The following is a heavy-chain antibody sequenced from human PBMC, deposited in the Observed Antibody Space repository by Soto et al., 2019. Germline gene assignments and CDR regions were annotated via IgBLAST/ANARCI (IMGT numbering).Heavy chain of an antibody. V-gene: IGHV4-39*02. Sequence: SQTLFLTCTVSGGSINSNNYYWAWIRQPPGKGLAWLASVYYDGSTYYNPSLKSRVSISVDTSKNHFSLKLSSVTAADTAVYYCAKVVVAATRHTDFDSWGQGTLVTVSS. D-gene: IGHD2-15*01. J-gene: IGHJ4*02. CDR2: VYYDGST. CDR1: GGSINSNNYY. CDR3: AKVVVAATRHTDFDS.